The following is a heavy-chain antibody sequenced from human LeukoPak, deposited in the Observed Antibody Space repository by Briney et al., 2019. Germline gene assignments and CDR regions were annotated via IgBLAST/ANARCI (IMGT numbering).Heavy chain of an antibody. CDR1: GYTFTGYY. CDR3: ARVGQELELGEQGDF. V-gene: IGHV1-2*02. D-gene: IGHD3-16*01. J-gene: IGHJ4*02. Sequence: ASVKVSCKASGYTFTGYYMHWVRQAPGQGLEWMGWINPNSGGTNYAQNLQGRVTMTTDTSTTTAYMELRSLRSDDTAVYYCARVGQELELGEQGDFWGQGTLVTVSS. CDR2: INPNSGGT.